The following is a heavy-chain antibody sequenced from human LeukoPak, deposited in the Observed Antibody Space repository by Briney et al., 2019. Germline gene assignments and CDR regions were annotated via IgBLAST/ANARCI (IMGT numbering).Heavy chain of an antibody. CDR3: ARDPPPGTVTTLDHAAWFDP. J-gene: IGHJ5*02. CDR2: INPNSGGT. V-gene: IGHV1-2*02. CDR1: GYTFTGYY. D-gene: IGHD4-17*01. Sequence: VASVKVSCKASGYTFTGYYMHWVRQAPGQGLEWMGWINPNSGGTNYAQKFQGRVTMTRDTSISTAYMELSRLRSDDTAVYYCARDPPPGTVTTLDHAAWFDPWGQGTLVTVSS.